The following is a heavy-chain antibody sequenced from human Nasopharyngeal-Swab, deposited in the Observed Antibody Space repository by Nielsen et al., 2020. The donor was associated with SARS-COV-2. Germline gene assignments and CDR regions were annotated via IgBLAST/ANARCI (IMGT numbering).Heavy chain of an antibody. J-gene: IGHJ6*02. Sequence: GGSLRLSCAASGFTFDDYAMHWVRQAPGKGLEWVSGISWNSGSIGYADSVKGRFTISRDNAKNSLYLQMNSLRAEDTALYYCAKDLGMAMPGGMDVWGQGTTVTVSS. CDR3: AKDLGMAMPGGMDV. V-gene: IGHV3-9*01. CDR1: GFTFDDYA. D-gene: IGHD2-2*01. CDR2: ISWNSGSI.